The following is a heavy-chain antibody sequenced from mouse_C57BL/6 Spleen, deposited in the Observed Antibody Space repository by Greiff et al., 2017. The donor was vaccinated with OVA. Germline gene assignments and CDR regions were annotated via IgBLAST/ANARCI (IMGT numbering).Heavy chain of an antibody. D-gene: IGHD2-3*01. CDR1: GYTFTSYW. Sequence: VQGVESGAELAKPGASVKLSCKASGYTFTSYWMHWVKQRPGQGLEWIGYINPSSGYTKYNQKFKDKATLTADKSSSTAYMQLSSLTYEDSAVYYCARWLLRPYYAMDYWGQGTSVTVSS. CDR2: INPSSGYT. V-gene: IGHV1-7*01. CDR3: ARWLLRPYYAMDY. J-gene: IGHJ4*01.